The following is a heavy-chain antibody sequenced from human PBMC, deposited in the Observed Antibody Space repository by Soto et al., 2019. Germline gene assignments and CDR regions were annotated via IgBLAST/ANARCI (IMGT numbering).Heavy chain of an antibody. CDR1: GFTFSSYW. D-gene: IGHD6-19*01. Sequence: PGGSLRLSCAASGFTFSSYWMHWVRQAPGKGLEWVSRINSSSSTIYYADSVKGRFTISRDNAKNSLYLQMNSLRAEDTAVYYCAREHPGIAVAGPDYYYYYGMDVWGQGTTVTVSS. CDR3: AREHPGIAVAGPDYYYYYGMDV. V-gene: IGHV3-48*01. CDR2: INSSSSTI. J-gene: IGHJ6*02.